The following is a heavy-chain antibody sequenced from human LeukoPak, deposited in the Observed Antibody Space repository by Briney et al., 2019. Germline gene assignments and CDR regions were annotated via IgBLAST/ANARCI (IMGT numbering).Heavy chain of an antibody. V-gene: IGHV3-30*04. CDR1: GLTFSSCA. J-gene: IGHJ4*02. CDR3: AIGSGSYGY. CDR2: ISYDGSNK. D-gene: IGHD1-26*01. Sequence: PGGSLRLSCAASGLTFSSCAMHWVRQAPGKGLEWVAVISYDGSNKYYADSVKGRFTISRDNSKNTLYLQMNSLRVEDTAVYYCAIGSGSYGYWGQGTLVTVSS.